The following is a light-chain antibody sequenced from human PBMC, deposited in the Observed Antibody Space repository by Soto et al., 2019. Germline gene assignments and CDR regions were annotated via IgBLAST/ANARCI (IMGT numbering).Light chain of an antibody. V-gene: IGLV2-14*01. CDR2: EVD. Sequence: QSALTQPASVSGSPGQSITISCTGTSSDVGGYKYVSWYQQHPGKAPKLIIYEVDNRPSGFSNRFSGSKSGNTASLTISGLQAEDEADYYCSSYTTSSTVVFGGGTKLTVL. CDR3: SSYTTSSTVV. J-gene: IGLJ2*01. CDR1: SSDVGGYKY.